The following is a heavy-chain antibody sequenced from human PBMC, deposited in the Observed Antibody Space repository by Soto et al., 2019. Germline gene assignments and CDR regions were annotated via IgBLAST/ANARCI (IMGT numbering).Heavy chain of an antibody. Sequence: LRLSCAASGFTFSSYAMHWVRQAPGKGLEWVAVISYDGSNKYYADSVKGRFTISRDNSKNTLYLQMNSLRAEDTAVYYCARKVRNDAFDIWGQGTMVTVSS. V-gene: IGHV3-30-3*01. CDR2: ISYDGSNK. CDR3: ARKVRNDAFDI. CDR1: GFTFSSYA. J-gene: IGHJ3*02. D-gene: IGHD2-2*01.